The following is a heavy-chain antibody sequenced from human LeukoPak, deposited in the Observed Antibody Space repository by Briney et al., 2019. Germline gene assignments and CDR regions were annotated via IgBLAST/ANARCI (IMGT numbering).Heavy chain of an antibody. CDR2: INPNSGGT. V-gene: IGHV1-2*02. J-gene: IGHJ3*02. D-gene: IGHD3-10*01. Sequence: ASVKVSCKASGYTFTGYYMHWVRQAPGQGLEWMGWINPNSGGTNYAQKFQGRVTMTRDTSISTAYMELSRLRSDDTAVYYCARDQSAPFASLLYTYFDIWGQGTMVTVSS. CDR3: ARDQSAPFASLLYTYFDI. CDR1: GYTFTGYY.